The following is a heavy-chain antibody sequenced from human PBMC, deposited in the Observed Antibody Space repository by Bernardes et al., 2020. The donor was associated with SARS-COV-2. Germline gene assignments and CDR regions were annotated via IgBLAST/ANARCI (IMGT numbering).Heavy chain of an antibody. Sequence: SETLSLTCAVYGGSFSGYYWSWIRQPPGKGLEWIGKINHSGSTDYNPSLKSRVTISVDTSKNQFSLKLSSVTAADTAVYYCARLVNIVVGGMDVWGQGTTVTVSS. V-gene: IGHV4-34*01. J-gene: IGHJ6*02. CDR2: INHSGST. D-gene: IGHD2-2*01. CDR1: GGSFSGYY. CDR3: ARLVNIVVGGMDV.